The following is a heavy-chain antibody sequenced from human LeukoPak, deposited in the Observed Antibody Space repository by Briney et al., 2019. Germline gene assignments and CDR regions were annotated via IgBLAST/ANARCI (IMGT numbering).Heavy chain of an antibody. CDR1: GYTFTSYG. J-gene: IGHJ4*02. D-gene: IGHD3-10*01. Sequence: ASVKVSCKASGYTFTSYGISWVRQAPGQGLEWMGWISAYNGNTNYAQKLQGRVTMTTDTSTSTAYMELRSLRSDDTAVYYCARVYYYGSGSYYSLEPLYYFDYWGQGTLVTVSS. CDR3: ARVYYYGSGSYYSLEPLYYFDY. CDR2: ISAYNGNT. V-gene: IGHV1-18*01.